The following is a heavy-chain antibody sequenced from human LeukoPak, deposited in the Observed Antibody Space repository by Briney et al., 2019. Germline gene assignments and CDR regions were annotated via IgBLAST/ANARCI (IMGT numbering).Heavy chain of an antibody. CDR2: IYIGGDT. CDR3: ARGGDGGYDFDY. J-gene: IGHJ4*02. D-gene: IGHD5-12*01. Sequence: GGSLRLSCAASGFSVRSKYMSWVRQAPGKGLEWVSVIYIGGDTYYADSVKGRFTISRDNSKNTLYLQMNTLRGEDTAVYFCARGGDGGYDFDYWGMGTLVTVSS. CDR1: GFSVRSKY. V-gene: IGHV3-66*01.